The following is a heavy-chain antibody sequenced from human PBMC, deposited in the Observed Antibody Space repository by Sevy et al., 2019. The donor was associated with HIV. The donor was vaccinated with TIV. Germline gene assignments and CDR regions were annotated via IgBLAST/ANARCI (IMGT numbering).Heavy chain of an antibody. CDR1: GFPVSSNY. V-gene: IGHV3-66*01. Sequence: GGSLRLSCAASGFPVSSNYMSWVRQAPGKGLEWVSVIYSDGSTYQADSVKGRFTISRDNSKNTLYLQMNSLRVEDTAVYYCARGKSGYGYGLDYWGQGTLVTVS. D-gene: IGHD5-18*01. J-gene: IGHJ4*02. CDR2: IYSDGST. CDR3: ARGKSGYGYGLDY.